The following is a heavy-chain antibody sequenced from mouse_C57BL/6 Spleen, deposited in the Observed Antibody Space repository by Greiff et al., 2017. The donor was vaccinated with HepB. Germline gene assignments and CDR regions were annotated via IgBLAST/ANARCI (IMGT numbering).Heavy chain of an antibody. J-gene: IGHJ2*01. CDR1: GYTFTSYW. CDR3: ARGGQKYFDY. Sequence: VQLQQPGAELVRPGTSVKLSCKASGYTFTSYWMHWVKQRPGQGLEWIGVIDPSDSYTNYNQKFKGKATVTVDTSSSTAYMQLSSLTSEDSAVYYCARGGQKYFDYWGQGTTLTVSS. V-gene: IGHV1-59*01. CDR2: IDPSDSYT.